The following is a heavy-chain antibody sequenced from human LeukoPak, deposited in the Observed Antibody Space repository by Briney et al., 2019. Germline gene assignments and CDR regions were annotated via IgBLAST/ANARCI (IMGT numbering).Heavy chain of an antibody. CDR3: ARGRATTVSFYYYYYMDV. D-gene: IGHD4-11*01. Sequence: GGSLRLSCAASGFTLSSYWMHWIRRVPGTGLVWVSSINSVGSNTNYADSVKGRFTISRDNAKNTVYLQINSLRAEDTAVYYCARGRATTVSFYYYYYMDVWGKGTTVTVS. V-gene: IGHV3-74*01. J-gene: IGHJ6*03. CDR2: INSVGSNT. CDR1: GFTLSSYW.